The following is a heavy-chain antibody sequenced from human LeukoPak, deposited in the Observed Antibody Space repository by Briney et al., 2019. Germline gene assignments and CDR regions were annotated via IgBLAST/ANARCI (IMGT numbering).Heavy chain of an antibody. V-gene: IGHV3-53*01. J-gene: IGHJ4*02. CDR3: AREYMVRGAMGY. CDR1: GFSVSSNY. CDR2: IYSGGHI. Sequence: GGSLRLSCAASGFSVSSNYMSWVRQTPGKGLEWVSGIYSGGHIYYADSVKGRFTISRDNAKNSLYLQMNSLRAEDTAVYYCAREYMVRGAMGYWGQGTLVTVSS. D-gene: IGHD3-10*01.